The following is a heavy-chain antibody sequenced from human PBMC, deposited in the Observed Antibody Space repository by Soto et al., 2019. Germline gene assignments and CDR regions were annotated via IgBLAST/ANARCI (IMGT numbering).Heavy chain of an antibody. V-gene: IGHV3-30-3*01. D-gene: IGHD1-1*01. CDR3: ARGLTNWNDVSNAFDI. CDR2: ISYDGSNK. Sequence: QVQLVESGGGVVQPGRSLRLSCAASGFTFSSYAMHWVRQAPGKGLEWVAVISYDGSNKYYADSVKGRFTISRDNSKNTLYLQMNSLRAEDTAVYYCARGLTNWNDVSNAFDIWGQGTMVTVSS. J-gene: IGHJ3*02. CDR1: GFTFSSYA.